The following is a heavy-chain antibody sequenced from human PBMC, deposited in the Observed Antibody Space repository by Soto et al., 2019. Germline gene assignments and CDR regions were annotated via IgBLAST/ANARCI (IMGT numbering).Heavy chain of an antibody. J-gene: IGHJ6*03. D-gene: IGHD3-16*02. Sequence: GGSLRLSCAASGFTVSSNYMSWVRQAPGKGLEWVSVIYSGGSTYYADSVKGRFTISRDNSKNTLDLQMNSLRAEDTAVYYCASSLSDDYIWGSYRDRSHYYYYMDVWGKGTTVTVSS. CDR2: IYSGGST. CDR3: ASSLSDDYIWGSYRDRSHYYYYMDV. V-gene: IGHV3-66*01. CDR1: GFTVSSNY.